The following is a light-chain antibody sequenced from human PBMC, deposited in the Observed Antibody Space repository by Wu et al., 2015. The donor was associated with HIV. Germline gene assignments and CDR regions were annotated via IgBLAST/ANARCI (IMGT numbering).Light chain of an antibody. Sequence: ETVMTQSPATLSVSPGERATLSCRASQSVSSNLAWYQQKPGQAPRLLIYGASSRATGIPDRFSGSGSGADFTLTISRLEPGDFAMYYCQQYGTSTRTFGQGTKVEI. J-gene: IGKJ1*01. CDR1: QSVSSN. V-gene: IGKV3-20*01. CDR3: QQYGTSTRT. CDR2: GAS.